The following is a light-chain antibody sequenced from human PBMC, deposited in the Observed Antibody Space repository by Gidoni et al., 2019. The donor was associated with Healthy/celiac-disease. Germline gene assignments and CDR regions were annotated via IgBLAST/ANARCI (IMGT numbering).Light chain of an antibody. Sequence: IVLTQSPGTLSLSPGERATRSCRASQSVSSSYLAWYQQKPGQAPRLLIYGASSRATGIPDRFSGSGSGTDFTLTISRLEPEDFAVYYCQQYGSSPPLTFXGXTKVEIK. J-gene: IGKJ4*01. V-gene: IGKV3-20*01. CDR1: QSVSSSY. CDR3: QQYGSSPPLT. CDR2: GAS.